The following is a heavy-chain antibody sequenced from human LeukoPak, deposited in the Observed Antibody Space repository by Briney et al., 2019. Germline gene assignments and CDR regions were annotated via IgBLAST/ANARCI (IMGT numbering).Heavy chain of an antibody. D-gene: IGHD2-15*01. CDR3: ARFPGSAEYRHYYYMDV. J-gene: IGHJ6*03. V-gene: IGHV4-59*01. CDR2: IYYSDST. Sequence: SETLSLTCTVSGGSIDNFYWSWIRQPPGKGLECIGYIYYSDSTNYNPSLKSRVTVSVDTSKNQFSLKLSSVTAADTAVYYCARFPGSAEYRHYYYMDVWGKGTTVTVSS. CDR1: GGSIDNFY.